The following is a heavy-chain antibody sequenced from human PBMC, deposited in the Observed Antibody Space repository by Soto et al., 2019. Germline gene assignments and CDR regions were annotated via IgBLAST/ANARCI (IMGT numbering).Heavy chain of an antibody. CDR3: AILYTYRAYYYDSSGLDS. J-gene: IGHJ4*02. V-gene: IGHV3-66*01. CDR1: GFTVSSNY. Sequence: GGSLRLSCAASGFTVSSNYMSWVRQAPGKGLEWVSVIYSGGGTYYADSVKGRFTISRDNSKNTLYLQMNSLRAEDTAVYYCAILYTYRAYYYDSSGLDSWGQGTLVTVSS. D-gene: IGHD3-22*01. CDR2: IYSGGGT.